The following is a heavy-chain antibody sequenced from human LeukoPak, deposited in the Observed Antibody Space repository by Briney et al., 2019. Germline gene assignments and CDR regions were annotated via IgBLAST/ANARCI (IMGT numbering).Heavy chain of an antibody. Sequence: AGGSLRLSCAASGFTFSSYSMNWVRQAPGKGLERVSYISSSGSDIYYADSVKGRFTISRDDAKNSLYLQMNSLGAEDTAEYYCARPDDYGDSHDAFDIWGQGTMVTVSS. CDR1: GFTFSSYS. D-gene: IGHD4-17*01. V-gene: IGHV3-21*05. J-gene: IGHJ3*02. CDR2: ISSSGSDI. CDR3: ARPDDYGDSHDAFDI.